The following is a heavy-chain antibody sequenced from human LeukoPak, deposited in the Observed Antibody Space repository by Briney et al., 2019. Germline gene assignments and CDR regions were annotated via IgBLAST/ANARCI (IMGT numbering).Heavy chain of an antibody. Sequence: PGGSLRLSCTASGFTFGDYAMNWFRQAPGKGLEWVGFISSKAYGGTTDYAAPVKGRFTISRDDSKNTLYLQMNSLKTEDTAVYYCTTDYSGSRDYWGQGTLVTVSS. D-gene: IGHD1-26*01. J-gene: IGHJ4*02. CDR2: ISSKAYGGTT. CDR1: GFTFGDYA. CDR3: TTDYSGSRDY. V-gene: IGHV3-49*03.